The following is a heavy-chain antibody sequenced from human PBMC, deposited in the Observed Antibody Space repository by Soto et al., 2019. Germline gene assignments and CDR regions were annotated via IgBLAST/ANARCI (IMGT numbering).Heavy chain of an antibody. J-gene: IGHJ6*02. CDR2: IIPIFATA. Sequence: QVQLVQAGAEVKKPGSSVKVSCKTSGGTFSSYDINWVRQAPGQGFEWMGGIIPIFATANYAQDFQGRVTITADESTSTAYMELRSLRSEDTAVYYCTTYYYGMDVWGQGTKITVS. CDR3: TTYYYGMDV. CDR1: GGTFSSYD. V-gene: IGHV1-69*01.